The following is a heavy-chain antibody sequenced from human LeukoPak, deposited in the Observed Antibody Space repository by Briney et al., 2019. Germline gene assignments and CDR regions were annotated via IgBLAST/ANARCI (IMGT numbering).Heavy chain of an antibody. V-gene: IGHV3-21*01. J-gene: IGHJ4*02. CDR2: ISTSSSYI. CDR3: ARVQRGIAVALDY. D-gene: IGHD6-19*01. Sequence: GGSLRLSCTASGFTFSSYSMNWVRQAPGKGLEWVSSISTSSSYIYYADSVKGRFTISRDNVKNLLYLQMNSLRAEDTAVYYCARVQRGIAVALDYWGQGTLATVSS. CDR1: GFTFSSYS.